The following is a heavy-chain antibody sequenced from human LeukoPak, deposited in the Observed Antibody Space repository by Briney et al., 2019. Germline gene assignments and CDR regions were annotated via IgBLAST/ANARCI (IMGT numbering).Heavy chain of an antibody. D-gene: IGHD6-13*01. CDR1: GFTFSDSY. CDR2: ISSSGSII. V-gene: IGHV3-11*04. Sequence: PGGSLRLSCAASGFTFSDSYMSWIRQAPGKGLEWVSYISSSGSIIYYADSVKGRFTISRDNAKNSLYLQMNSLRVEDTAVYYCARDLAAAGTPVGGYWGQGTLVTVSS. J-gene: IGHJ4*02. CDR3: ARDLAAAGTPVGGY.